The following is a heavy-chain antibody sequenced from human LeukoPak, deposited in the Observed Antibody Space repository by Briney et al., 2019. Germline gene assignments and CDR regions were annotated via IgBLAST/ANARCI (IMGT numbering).Heavy chain of an antibody. Sequence: GGSLRLSCAASGFTFSSYTIHWVRQPPGKGLEWVAVISFDGSNKYYADSVKGRFTISRDNSKNTLYLQMNSLRAEDTAVYYCAKVAVAGYYFDYWGQGTLVTVSS. CDR1: GFTFSSYT. CDR2: ISFDGSNK. CDR3: AKVAVAGYYFDY. V-gene: IGHV3-30-3*01. D-gene: IGHD6-19*01. J-gene: IGHJ4*02.